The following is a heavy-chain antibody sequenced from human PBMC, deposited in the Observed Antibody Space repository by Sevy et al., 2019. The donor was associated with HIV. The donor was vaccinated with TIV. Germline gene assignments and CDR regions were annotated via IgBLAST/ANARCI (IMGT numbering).Heavy chain of an antibody. J-gene: IGHJ4*02. CDR3: ARGGDFNDRSAKRDFDY. V-gene: IGHV3-30-3*01. D-gene: IGHD3-22*01. Sequence: GGSLRLSCAASGFIFSTSPMHWVRQAPGKGLECVAILSYDDSDENYADSVKGRFTISRDNSKNTLYLQMNSLRVEDTAVYFCARGGDFNDRSAKRDFDYWGQGTLVTVSS. CDR1: GFIFSTSP. CDR2: LSYDDSDE.